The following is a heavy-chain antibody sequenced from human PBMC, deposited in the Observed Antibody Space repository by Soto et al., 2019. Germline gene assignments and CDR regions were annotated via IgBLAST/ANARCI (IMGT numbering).Heavy chain of an antibody. Sequence: ASVKVSCKASGYTFTSYAMHWVRQAPGQRLEWMGWINAGNGNTKYSQKFQGRVTITRDTSASTAYMELSSLRSEDTAVYYCARDLICTNGVCYNYFDYWGQGTLVTVSS. D-gene: IGHD2-8*01. CDR1: GYTFTSYA. CDR3: ARDLICTNGVCYNYFDY. J-gene: IGHJ4*02. V-gene: IGHV1-3*01. CDR2: INAGNGNT.